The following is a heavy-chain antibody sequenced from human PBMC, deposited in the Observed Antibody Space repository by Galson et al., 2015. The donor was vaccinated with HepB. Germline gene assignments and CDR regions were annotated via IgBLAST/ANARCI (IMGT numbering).Heavy chain of an antibody. Sequence: PVKVSCKASGYTFTSYAMHWVRQAPGQRLEWMGWINAGNGNTKYSQKFQGRVTITRDTSASTAYMELSSLRSEDTAVYYCASSGVVGATTAYYYGMDVWGQGTTVTVSS. CDR2: INAGNGNT. V-gene: IGHV1-3*01. J-gene: IGHJ6*02. CDR3: ASSGVVGATTAYYYGMDV. CDR1: GYTFTSYA. D-gene: IGHD1-26*01.